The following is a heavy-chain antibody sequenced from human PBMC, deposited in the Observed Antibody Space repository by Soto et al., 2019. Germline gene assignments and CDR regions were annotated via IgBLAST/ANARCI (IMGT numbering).Heavy chain of an antibody. CDR2: VWYDGNNN. CDR1: GFTFSSYA. V-gene: IGHV3-33*01. CDR3: ARDVSGSYLDY. Sequence: GGSLRLSRAASGFTFSSYAMHWVRQAPGKGLEWVAVVWYDGNNNYYEDSVKGRFTISRDNSKNTLYLQMNSLRAEDTAVYYCARDVSGSYLDYWGQGTLVTVSS. J-gene: IGHJ4*02. D-gene: IGHD1-26*01.